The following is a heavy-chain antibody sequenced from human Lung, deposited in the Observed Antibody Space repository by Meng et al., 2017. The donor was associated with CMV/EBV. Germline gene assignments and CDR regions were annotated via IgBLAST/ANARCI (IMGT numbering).Heavy chain of an antibody. CDR3: ARDQVRAAAGIWEPDHAFDI. J-gene: IGHJ3*02. Sequence: SETXSPTCPVVGGSTSSSSYYWGWIRQPPGKGLEWIGSIYYSGSTYYNPSLKSRVTISVDTSKNQFSLKLSSVTAADTAVYYCARDQVRAAAGIWEPDHAFDIWXEGTMVTVSS. CDR1: GGSTSSSSYY. D-gene: IGHD6-13*01. CDR2: IYYSGST. V-gene: IGHV4-39*07.